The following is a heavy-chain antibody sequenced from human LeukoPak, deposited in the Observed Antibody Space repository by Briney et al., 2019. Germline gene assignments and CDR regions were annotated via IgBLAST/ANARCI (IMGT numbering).Heavy chain of an antibody. J-gene: IGHJ4*02. CDR1: GFTFSSYW. CDR2: ITKNSNDI. V-gene: IGHV3-48*01. D-gene: IGHD3-22*01. CDR3: AKTLLDSSGYYYAGSDY. Sequence: GGSLRLSCAASGFTFSSYWMSWVRQAPGKGLEWVSYITKNSNDIYYADSVKGRFTISRDNAKNSLYLHMNNLRAEDTAVYYCAKTLLDSSGYYYAGSDYWGQGILVTVST.